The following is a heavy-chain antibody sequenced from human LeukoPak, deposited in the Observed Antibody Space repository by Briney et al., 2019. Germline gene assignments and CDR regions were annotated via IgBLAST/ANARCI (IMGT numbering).Heavy chain of an antibody. CDR3: AREYYYDSSALPNDY. CDR2: INPNSGGT. CDR1: GYTFTGYY. V-gene: IGHV1-2*02. J-gene: IGHJ4*02. Sequence: APVKVSCKASGYTFTGYYMHWVRQAPGQGLEWMGWINPNSGGTNYAQKFQGRVTMTRNTSISTAYMELSSLRSEDTAVYYCAREYYYDSSALPNDYWGQGTLVTVSS. D-gene: IGHD3-22*01.